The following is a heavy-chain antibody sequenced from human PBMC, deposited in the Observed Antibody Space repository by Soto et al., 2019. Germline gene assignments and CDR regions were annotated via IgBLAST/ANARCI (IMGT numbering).Heavy chain of an antibody. Sequence: EVQLLESGGGLVQPGGSLRLSCAASGFTFSSHAMSWVRQAPGKGLEWVSAISGSGGSTYYADSVKGRFTISRDNSKNKGYLHMNSLRAEDTAVYYSAKIHDYIWGSYRYSDDWVQGTRVTASA. V-gene: IGHV3-23*01. J-gene: IGHJ4*02. CDR2: ISGSGGST. D-gene: IGHD3-16*02. CDR1: GFTFSSHA. CDR3: AKIHDYIWGSYRYSDD.